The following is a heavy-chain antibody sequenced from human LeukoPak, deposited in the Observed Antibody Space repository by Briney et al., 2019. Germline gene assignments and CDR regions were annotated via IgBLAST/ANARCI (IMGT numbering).Heavy chain of an antibody. CDR2: IYTSGST. D-gene: IGHD3-22*01. CDR1: GGSISSYY. CDR3: AREYYYDSNSYYYRYYYYGMDV. V-gene: IGHV4-4*09. J-gene: IGHJ6*02. Sequence: SETLSLTCTVSGGSISSYYWSWIRQPPGKGLEWIGYIYTSGSTNYNPSLKSRVTISVDTSKNQFSLRLSSVTAADTAVYYCAREYYYDSNSYYYRYYYYGMDVWGQGTTVTVSS.